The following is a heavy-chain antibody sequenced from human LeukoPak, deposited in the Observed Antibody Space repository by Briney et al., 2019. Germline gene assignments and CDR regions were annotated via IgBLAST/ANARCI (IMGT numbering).Heavy chain of an antibody. CDR1: GGSISSGSYY. J-gene: IGHJ4*02. CDR2: IYTSGST. Sequence: SQTLSLTCTVSGGSISSGSYYWSWIRQPAGKGLEWIGRIYTSGSTNYNPSLKSRVTMSVDTSKNQFSLKLSSVTAADTAVYYCAGQISLRYFDWEYDYWGQGTLVTVSS. V-gene: IGHV4-61*02. D-gene: IGHD3-9*01. CDR3: AGQISLRYFDWEYDY.